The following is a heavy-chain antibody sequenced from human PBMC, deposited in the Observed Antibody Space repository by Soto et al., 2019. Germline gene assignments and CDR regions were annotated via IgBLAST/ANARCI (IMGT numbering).Heavy chain of an antibody. CDR3: ARPGITVYYYYGMDV. V-gene: IGHV3-21*01. CDR2: ISPNGQGI. J-gene: IGHJ6*02. Sequence: GSLRLSCGVYGFPLTSNGVSWVRQAPGKGLEWVSAISPNGQGIYYADSVKGRFTISRDNAKNSLYLQMNSLRAEDTAVYYCARPGITVYYYYGMDVWGQGTTVTVSS. CDR1: GFPLTSNG. D-gene: IGHD3-10*01.